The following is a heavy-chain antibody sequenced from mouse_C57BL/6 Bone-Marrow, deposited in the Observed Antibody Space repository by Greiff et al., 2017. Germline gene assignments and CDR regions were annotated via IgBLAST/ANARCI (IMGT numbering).Heavy chain of an antibody. Sequence: EVKLLESGPGLVKPSQSLSLTCSVTGYSITSGYYWNWIRQFPGNKLEWMGYISYDGSNNYNPSLKNRISITRDTSKNQFFLKLNSVTTEDTATDYCAREGGIYYYGSRYWYFEVWGTGTTVTVSS. CDR3: AREGGIYYYGSRYWYFEV. J-gene: IGHJ1*03. V-gene: IGHV3-6*01. CDR1: GYSITSGYY. CDR2: ISYDGSN. D-gene: IGHD1-1*01.